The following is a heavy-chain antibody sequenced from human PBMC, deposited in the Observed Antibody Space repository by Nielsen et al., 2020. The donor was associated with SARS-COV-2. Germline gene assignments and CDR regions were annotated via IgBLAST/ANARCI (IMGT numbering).Heavy chain of an antibody. D-gene: IGHD6-13*01. CDR2: INHSGST. Sequence: SETLSLTCAVYGGSFSGYYWSWIRQPPGKGLEWIGEINHSGSTYYNPSLKSRVTISVDTSKNQFSLKLSSVTAADTAVYYCARVGIFIAAAGTHYYYYYYMDVWGKGTTVTVSS. V-gene: IGHV4-34*09. CDR3: ARVGIFIAAAGTHYYYYYYMDV. CDR1: GGSFSGYY. J-gene: IGHJ6*03.